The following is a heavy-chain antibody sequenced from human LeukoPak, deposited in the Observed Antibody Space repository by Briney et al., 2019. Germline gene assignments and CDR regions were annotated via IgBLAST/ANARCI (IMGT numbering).Heavy chain of an antibody. J-gene: IGHJ4*02. CDR3: VRGTAYYFDY. Sequence: ASVKVSCKASGHTFTGYYMHWVRQAPGQGLEWMGWINPNNGGASYAQNFQGRVTMTRDTSISTAYMELSRLRSDDTAVYYCVRGTAYYFDYWGQGTLVTVS. CDR2: INPNNGGA. CDR1: GHTFTGYY. D-gene: IGHD2-21*01. V-gene: IGHV1-2*02.